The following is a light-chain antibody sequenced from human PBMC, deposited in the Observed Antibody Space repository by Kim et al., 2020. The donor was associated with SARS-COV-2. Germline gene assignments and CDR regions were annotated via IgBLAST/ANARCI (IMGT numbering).Light chain of an antibody. CDR1: GLRRYY. CDR3: NSRDRDSTGNLYV. CDR2: DKI. J-gene: IGLJ1*01. V-gene: IGLV3-19*01. Sequence: GQSVTITCQGDGLRRYYVSWYQQKPGQAPVLVMYDKINRPSWIPDRFSGSSSGDTASLTLTGAQAADEADYYCNSRDRDSTGNLYVFGTGTKVTVL.